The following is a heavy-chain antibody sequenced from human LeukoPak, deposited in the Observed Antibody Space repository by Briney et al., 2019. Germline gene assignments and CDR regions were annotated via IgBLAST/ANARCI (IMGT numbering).Heavy chain of an antibody. CDR1: GGSFSGYY. D-gene: IGHD3-3*01. Sequence: SETLSLTCAVYGGSFSGYYWSWIRQPPGKGLEWIGEINHSGSTNYNPSLKSRVTISVDTSKNRFSLKLSSVTAADTAVYYCARETQLEYFDYWGQGTLVTVSS. CDR2: INHSGST. V-gene: IGHV4-34*01. J-gene: IGHJ4*02. CDR3: ARETQLEYFDY.